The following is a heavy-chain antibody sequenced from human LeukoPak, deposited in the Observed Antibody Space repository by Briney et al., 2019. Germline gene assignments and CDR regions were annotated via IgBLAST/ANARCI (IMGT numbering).Heavy chain of an antibody. CDR3: AGSSGWYEYYFDY. D-gene: IGHD6-19*01. V-gene: IGHV1-2*02. J-gene: IGHJ4*02. CDR2: IYPNSGGT. Sequence: GASVKVSCKASGYTFTGYYMHWVRQAPGQGLEWMGWIYPNSGGTNYAQKFQGRVTMTRDTSISTAYMELSRLRSDDTAVYYCAGSSGWYEYYFDYWGQGTLVTVSS. CDR1: GYTFTGYY.